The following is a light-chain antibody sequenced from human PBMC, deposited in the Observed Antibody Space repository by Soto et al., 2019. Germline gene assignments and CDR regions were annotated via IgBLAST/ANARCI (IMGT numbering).Light chain of an antibody. CDR1: QGIRND. CDR3: LQYYIYPRT. CDR2: AAS. J-gene: IGKJ1*01. V-gene: IGKV1-6*01. Sequence: AIKMTQSPSSLYASLEDRVTITCRASQGIRNDLDWYQQKPGKAPKLLIYAASSLQSGVPSRFSGSGSGTDFTLTISSLQPEDFATYYCLQYYIYPRTFGQGGKVDIK.